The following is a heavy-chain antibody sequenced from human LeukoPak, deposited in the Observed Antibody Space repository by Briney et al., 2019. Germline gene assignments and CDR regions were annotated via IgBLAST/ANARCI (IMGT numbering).Heavy chain of an antibody. CDR2: INPSGGST. V-gene: IGHV1-46*01. CDR3: ARPTLVQYGGFDY. CDR1: GYTFTSYG. D-gene: IGHD4-23*01. Sequence: ASVKVSCKASGYTFTSYGISWVRQAPGQGLEWMGIINPSGGSTSYAQKFQGRVTMTRDTSTSTVYVELSSLRSEDTAVYYCARPTLVQYGGFDYWGQGTLVTVSS. J-gene: IGHJ4*02.